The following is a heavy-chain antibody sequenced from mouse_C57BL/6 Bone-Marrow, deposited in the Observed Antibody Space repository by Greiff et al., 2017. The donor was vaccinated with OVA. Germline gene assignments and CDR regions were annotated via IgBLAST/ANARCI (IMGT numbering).Heavy chain of an antibody. Sequence: QVQLKESGAELVRPGTSVKMSCKASGYTFTNYWIGWAKQRPGHGLEWIGDIYPGGGYTNYNEKFKGKATLTADKSSSTAYMQFSSLTSEDSAIYYCARDPHYYGSSSHWYFDVWGTGTTVTVSS. J-gene: IGHJ1*03. CDR3: ARDPHYYGSSSHWYFDV. CDR2: IYPGGGYT. D-gene: IGHD1-1*01. V-gene: IGHV1-63*01. CDR1: GYTFTNYW.